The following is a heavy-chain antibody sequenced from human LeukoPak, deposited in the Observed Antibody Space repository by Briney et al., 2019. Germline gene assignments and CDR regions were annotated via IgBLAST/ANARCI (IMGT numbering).Heavy chain of an antibody. J-gene: IGHJ4*02. CDR1: GYSFIVYY. CDR2: MNPNSGNT. Sequence: ASVKVSCKASGYSFIVYYIHWVRQAPGQGLEWMGWMNPNSGNTGYAQKFQGRVTITRNTSISTAYMELSSLRSEDTAVYYCARASLGGWTHNWGQGTLVTVSS. V-gene: IGHV1-8*03. CDR3: ARASLGGWTHN. D-gene: IGHD6-19*01.